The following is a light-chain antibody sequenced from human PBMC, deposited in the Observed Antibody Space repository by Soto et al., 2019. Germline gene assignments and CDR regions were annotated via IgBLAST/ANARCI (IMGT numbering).Light chain of an antibody. CDR2: DAS. J-gene: IGKJ1*01. Sequence: DIQMTQSPSTLSASVGDRVTITCRASQSISSWLAWYQQKPGKAPKLLIYDASSLESGVPSRFSGSGSGTEFPLTISSLQPDAFATYYCQQYNSYRTFGQGTKVDIK. CDR1: QSISSW. CDR3: QQYNSYRT. V-gene: IGKV1-5*01.